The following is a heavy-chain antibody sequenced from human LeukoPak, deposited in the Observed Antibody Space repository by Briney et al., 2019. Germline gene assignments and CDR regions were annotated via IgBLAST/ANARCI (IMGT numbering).Heavy chain of an antibody. CDR3: ATTVTPGIFAFDI. CDR2: INPSGGST. V-gene: IGHV1-46*01. CDR1: GYTFTSYY. D-gene: IGHD1-1*01. Sequence: ASVKVSCKASGYTFTSYYMHWVRQAPGQGLEWMGIINPSGGSTSYAQKFQGRVTMTRDMSTSTVYMELSSLRSEGTAVYYCATTVTPGIFAFDIWGQGTMVTVSS. J-gene: IGHJ3*02.